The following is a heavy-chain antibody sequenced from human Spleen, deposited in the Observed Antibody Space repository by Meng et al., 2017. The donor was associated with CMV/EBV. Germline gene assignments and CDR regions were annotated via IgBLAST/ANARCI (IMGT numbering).Heavy chain of an antibody. V-gene: IGHV3-21*01. D-gene: IGHD3-16*01. CDR3: ARVGYYYYYGMDV. CDR2: ISSSSSYI. J-gene: IGHJ6*02. Sequence: GESLKISYAASGFTFSSYSMNWVRQAPGKGLEWVSSISSSSSYIYYADSVKGRFTISRDNAKNSLYLQMNSLRAEDTAVYYCARVGYYYYYGMDVWGQGTTVTVSS. CDR1: GFTFSSYS.